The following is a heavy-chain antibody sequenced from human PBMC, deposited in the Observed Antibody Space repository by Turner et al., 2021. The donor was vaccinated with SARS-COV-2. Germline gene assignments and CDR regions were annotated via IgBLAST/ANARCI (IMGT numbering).Heavy chain of an antibody. CDR1: GLSFTNYY. CDR3: ARETVNNWVDP. V-gene: IGHV4-34*01. CDR2: ITRSGRP. D-gene: IGHD2-21*02. J-gene: IGHJ5*02. Sequence: QVHLQQWGAGLLKPSETLSLTCAVSGLSFTNYYWTWIRQSPGKGLEWIGEITRSGRPDYNPSLRSRVTISIDTSKNQFSLKLNSVTAADTAIYFCARETVNNWVDPWGQGTLVTVSS.